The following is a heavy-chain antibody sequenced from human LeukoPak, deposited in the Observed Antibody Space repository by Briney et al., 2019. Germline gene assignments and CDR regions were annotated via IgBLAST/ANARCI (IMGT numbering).Heavy chain of an antibody. D-gene: IGHD3-3*01. J-gene: IGHJ4*02. CDR2: ISSSGSTI. Sequence: KSGGSLRLSCAASGFTFSDYYMSWIRQAPGKGLEWVSYISSSGSTIYYADSVKGRFTISRDNSKNTLYLQMNSLRAEDTAVYYCAREPILLTIFGVVTDYWGQGTLVTVSS. V-gene: IGHV3-11*04. CDR1: GFTFSDYY. CDR3: AREPILLTIFGVVTDY.